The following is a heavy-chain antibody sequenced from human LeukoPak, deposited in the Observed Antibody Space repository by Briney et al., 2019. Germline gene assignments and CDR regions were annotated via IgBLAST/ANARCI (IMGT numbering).Heavy chain of an antibody. CDR3: ARKIRGIVEFDP. V-gene: IGHV1-18*01. CDR1: GYTFTSYG. Sequence: ASVKVSCKASGYTFTSYGISWVRQAPGQGLEWMGWISAYNGNTNYAQKLQGRVTMTTDTSTSTAYMELRSLRSEDTAVYYCARKIRGIVEFDPWGQGTLVTVSS. D-gene: IGHD2/OR15-2a*01. CDR2: ISAYNGNT. J-gene: IGHJ5*02.